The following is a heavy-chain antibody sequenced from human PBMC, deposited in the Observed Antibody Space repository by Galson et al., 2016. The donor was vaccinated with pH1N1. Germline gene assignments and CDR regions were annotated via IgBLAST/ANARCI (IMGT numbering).Heavy chain of an antibody. J-gene: IGHJ5*01. CDR2: INPSSGGT. V-gene: IGHV1-2*06. CDR3: ARHAVDFWGGYFSLQFDP. D-gene: IGHD3-3*01. CDR1: GYTFTGYY. Sequence: SVKVSCKASGYTFTGYYMHWVRQAPGQGLEWMGRINPSSGGTKYAQKFQGRVTMTSDTSIRTAYLQFNSLRSDDSAIYYCARHAVDFWGGYFSLQFDPWGRGTPVTVSS.